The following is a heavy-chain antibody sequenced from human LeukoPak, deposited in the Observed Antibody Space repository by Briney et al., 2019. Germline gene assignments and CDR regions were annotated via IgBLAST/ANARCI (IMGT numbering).Heavy chain of an antibody. J-gene: IGHJ3*02. V-gene: IGHV3-23*01. CDR3: ARDRTYYYDSSGYYPHDAFDI. D-gene: IGHD3-22*01. Sequence: GGSLRLPCAASGFTFSNWAITWVRQAPGMGLEWVSSISGDGGGTYYADSVKGRFTVSRDNSKNTLYLELNSLRVEDTAVYYCARDRTYYYDSSGYYPHDAFDIWGQGTMVTVSS. CDR2: ISGDGGGT. CDR1: GFTFSNWA.